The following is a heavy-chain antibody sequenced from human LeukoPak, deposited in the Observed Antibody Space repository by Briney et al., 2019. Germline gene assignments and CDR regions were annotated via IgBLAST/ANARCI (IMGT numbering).Heavy chain of an antibody. J-gene: IGHJ4*02. CDR2: ISSNSNYT. Sequence: PGGSLRLSCAASGFIFSDYFMNWIRQAPGKELEWISYISSNSNYTKYADSVKGRFTISRDNAKKSLYLQMNSLRAEDTAVYYCARDNSDKYYFDDWGQGTLVTVSS. V-gene: IGHV3-11*06. D-gene: IGHD2/OR15-2a*01. CDR3: ARDNSDKYYFDD. CDR1: GFIFSDYF.